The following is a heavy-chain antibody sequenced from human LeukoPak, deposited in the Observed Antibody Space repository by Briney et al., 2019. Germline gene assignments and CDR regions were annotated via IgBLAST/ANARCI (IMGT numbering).Heavy chain of an antibody. CDR1: GGSFSGYY. CDR2: INHSGGT. D-gene: IGHD1-26*01. Sequence: SETLSLTCADYGGSFSGYYWNWIRQSPGKGLEWIGEINHSGGTNYNPFLKSRVTISVDTSRNQFSLKLSSVTAADTAVYYCALGQWEPKGAYWGQGTLVTISS. CDR3: ALGQWEPKGAY. V-gene: IGHV4-34*01. J-gene: IGHJ4*02.